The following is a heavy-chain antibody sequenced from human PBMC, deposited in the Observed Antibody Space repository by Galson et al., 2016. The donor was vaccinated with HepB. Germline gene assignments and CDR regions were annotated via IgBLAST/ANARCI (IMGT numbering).Heavy chain of an antibody. Sequence: SLRLSCAASGFTSSNYDMSWVRQAPGRGLEWVSGISGSGASTTYADSVRGRFIISRDNSNNKLFLQMNSLTTEDTAIYFCAKDRLSGHGDYSWGIFDIWGRGTEVTVSS. V-gene: IGHV3-23*01. CDR2: ISGSGAST. CDR1: GFTSSNYD. CDR3: AKDRLSGHGDYSWGIFDI. J-gene: IGHJ3*02. D-gene: IGHD4-17*01.